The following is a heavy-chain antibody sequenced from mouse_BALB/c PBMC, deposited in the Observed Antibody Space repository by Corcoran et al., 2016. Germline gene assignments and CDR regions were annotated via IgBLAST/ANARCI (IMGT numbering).Heavy chain of an antibody. V-gene: IGHV14-3*02. CDR2: IDPANGNT. CDR1: GFNIKDTY. Sequence: EVQLQQSGAELVKPGASVKLSCTASGFNIKDTYMHWVKQRPEQGLEWIGRIDPANGNTKYDPKFQGKATVTADTSSYTAYLQLSSLTSEDTAGYYCARRDYYGRGYAMDYWGQGTSVTVSS. CDR3: ARRDYYGRGYAMDY. D-gene: IGHD1-1*01. J-gene: IGHJ4*01.